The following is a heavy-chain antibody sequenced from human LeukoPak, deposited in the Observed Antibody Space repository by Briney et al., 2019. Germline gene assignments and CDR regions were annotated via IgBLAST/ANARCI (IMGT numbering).Heavy chain of an antibody. V-gene: IGHV5-51*01. Sequence: GEPLKISFQGSGYRFTSYWIGWVRPMPGKGLEWMGIIYPGDSDTRYSPSFQGQVTISADKSISTAYLQWSSLKASDTAMYYCARHLYYYGSGRSWFDPWGQGTLVTVSS. CDR2: IYPGDSDT. CDR3: ARHLYYYGSGRSWFDP. D-gene: IGHD3-10*01. J-gene: IGHJ5*02. CDR1: GYRFTSYW.